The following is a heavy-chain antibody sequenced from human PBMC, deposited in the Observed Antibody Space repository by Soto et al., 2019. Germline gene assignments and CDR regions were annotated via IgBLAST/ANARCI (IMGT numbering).Heavy chain of an antibody. CDR1: GFTFSSYA. Sequence: QVQLVESGGGVVQPGRSLRLSCAASGFTFSSYAMHWVRQAPGKGLVWVAVISYDGSNKYYADSVKGRFTISRDNSKNPVYVQLTCLSADDRAVYYCACLLQCCGGNRCHFFHYG. CDR2: ISYDGSNK. CDR3: ACLLQCCGGNRCHFFHYG. D-gene: IGHD2-21*02. V-gene: IGHV3-30-3*01. J-gene: IGHJ6*01.